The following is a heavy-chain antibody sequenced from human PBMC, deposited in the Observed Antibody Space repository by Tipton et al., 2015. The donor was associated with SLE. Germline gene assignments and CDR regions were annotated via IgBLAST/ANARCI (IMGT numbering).Heavy chain of an antibody. CDR3: ARWIPLTGINV. D-gene: IGHD5-18*01. J-gene: IGHJ6*02. CDR2: INHSGST. Sequence: TLSLTCAVYGGSFSGYYWSWIRQPPGKGLEWIGEINHSGSTNYNPSLKSRVKVSVDTSKNQFSLRLSSVTAADTAMYYCARWIPLTGINVWGQGATVTVSS. CDR1: GGSFSGYY. V-gene: IGHV4-34*01.